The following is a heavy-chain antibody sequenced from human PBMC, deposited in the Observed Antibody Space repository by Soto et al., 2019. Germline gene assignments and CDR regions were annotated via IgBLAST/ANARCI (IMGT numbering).Heavy chain of an antibody. Sequence: KPSETLSLTCTVSGGSISSGGYYWSWIRQHPGKGLEWIGYIYYSGSTYYNPSLKSRVTISVDTSKNQFSLKLSSVTAADTAVYYCARSYDYVWGSYRSYDAFDIWGQGTMVTVSS. J-gene: IGHJ3*02. CDR1: GGSISSGGYY. D-gene: IGHD3-16*02. CDR3: ARSYDYVWGSYRSYDAFDI. V-gene: IGHV4-31*03. CDR2: IYYSGST.